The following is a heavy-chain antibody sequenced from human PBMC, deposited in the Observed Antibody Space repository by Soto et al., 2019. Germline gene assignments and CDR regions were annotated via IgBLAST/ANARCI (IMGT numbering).Heavy chain of an antibody. J-gene: IGHJ6*03. CDR1: GYTFTSFG. D-gene: IGHD3-3*01. CDR2: ISAYNGNT. CDR3: ARDGPGTYYDFWSGYSPPYYMDV. V-gene: IGHV1-18*01. Sequence: QVQLVQSGAEVKKPGASVKVSCKASGYTFTSFGISWVRQAPGQGLEWMGWISAYNGNTNYAQKLQGRVTMTTDTSTSTAYMELRSLRSDDTAVYYCARDGPGTYYDFWSGYSPPYYMDVWGKGTTVTVSS.